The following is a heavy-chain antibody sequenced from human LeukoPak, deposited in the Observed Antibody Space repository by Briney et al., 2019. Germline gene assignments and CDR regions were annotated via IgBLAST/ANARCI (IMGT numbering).Heavy chain of an antibody. CDR1: GGSISSYY. D-gene: IGHD6-19*01. CDR2: IYYSGST. CDR3: ARQARGGSGWYEYYFDY. V-gene: IGHV4-59*08. J-gene: IGHJ4*02. Sequence: SETLSLTCTVSGGSISSYYWSWMRQPPGKGLEWIGYIYYSGSTNYNPSLKSRVTISVDTSKNQFSLKLSSVTAADTAVYYCARQARGGSGWYEYYFDYWGQGTLVTVSS.